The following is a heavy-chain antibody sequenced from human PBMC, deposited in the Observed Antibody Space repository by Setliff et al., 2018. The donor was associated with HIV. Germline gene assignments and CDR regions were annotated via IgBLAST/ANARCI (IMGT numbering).Heavy chain of an antibody. CDR2: IYHSEST. J-gene: IGHJ3*01. CDR3: ARDSTGDRAFDF. D-gene: IGHD7-27*01. V-gene: IGHV4-38-2*02. Sequence: SETLSLTCTVSDSGTYYWGWIRQPPGKGLEWIGSIYHSESTYYNPSLRSRVTMSVDTSKNQFSLKLSSVTAADTAVYYCARDSTGDRAFDFWGQGTMVTVSS. CDR1: DSGTYY.